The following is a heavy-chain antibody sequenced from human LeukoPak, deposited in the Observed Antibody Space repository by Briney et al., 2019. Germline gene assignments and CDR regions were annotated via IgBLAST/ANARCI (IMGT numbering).Heavy chain of an antibody. J-gene: IGHJ4*02. CDR1: GFTFSDYY. CDR3: ARSDRYDILTGLGF. D-gene: IGHD3-9*01. CDR2: ISSSGSTI. Sequence: GGSLRLSCAASGFTFSDYYMSWIRQAPGKGLEWVSYISSSGSTIYYADSVKGRFTISRDNAKNSLYLQMNSLRAEDTAVYYCARSDRYDILTGLGFGGQGTLVTVSS. V-gene: IGHV3-11*01.